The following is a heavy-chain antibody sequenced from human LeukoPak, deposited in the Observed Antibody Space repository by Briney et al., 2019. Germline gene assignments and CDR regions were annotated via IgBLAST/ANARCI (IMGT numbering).Heavy chain of an antibody. Sequence: GGSLRLSCAASGSTFSSYAMSWVRQAPGKGLEWVSVISGSGGSTYYADSVKGRFTISRDNSKNTLYLRMNSLRAEDTAVYYCAKDMGRIMITFGGPDYWGQGTLVTVSS. J-gene: IGHJ4*02. CDR2: ISGSGGST. V-gene: IGHV3-23*01. CDR1: GSTFSSYA. D-gene: IGHD3-16*01. CDR3: AKDMGRIMITFGGPDY.